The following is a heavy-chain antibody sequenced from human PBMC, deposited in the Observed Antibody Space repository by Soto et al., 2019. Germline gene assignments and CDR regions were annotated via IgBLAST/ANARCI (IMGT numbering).Heavy chain of an antibody. V-gene: IGHV3-7*03. Sequence: GGSLRLSCQVSGFTFSMYSMSWVRQSPGKGLEWVAKIPQDGVDGHYADSVKGRFTISRDNGKNSLYLQLNNLRAEDTAVYYCARDHLILPAHDFFYGSDVWGRGATVTVSS. CDR3: ARDHLILPAHDFFYGSDV. CDR1: GFTFSMYS. CDR2: IPQDGVDG. J-gene: IGHJ6*02. D-gene: IGHD2-21*02.